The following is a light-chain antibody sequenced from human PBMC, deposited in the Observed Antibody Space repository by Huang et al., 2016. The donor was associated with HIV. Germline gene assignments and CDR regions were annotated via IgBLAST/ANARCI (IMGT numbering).Light chain of an antibody. CDR2: AAS. J-gene: IGKJ1*01. CDR1: QSMSSY. CDR3: QQTYSTSWT. Sequence: DIQMTQSPSSLSASVGYRVTITCRASQSMSSYLNWYQQKPGKAPNLLIYAASSLQSGVPSRFSGSGSGTDFTLTISSLQPEDFATYYCQQTYSTSWTFGQGTKVEIK. V-gene: IGKV1-39*01.